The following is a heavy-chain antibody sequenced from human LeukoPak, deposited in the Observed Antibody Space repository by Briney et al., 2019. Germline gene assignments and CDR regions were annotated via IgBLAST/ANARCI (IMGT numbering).Heavy chain of an antibody. CDR1: GFTVSSNS. CDR3: ARIPRGLIAAAGGIDY. J-gene: IGHJ4*02. D-gene: IGHD6-13*01. CDR2: IYSDNT. Sequence: GGSLRLSCTVSGFTVSSNSMSWVRQAPGKGLEWVSFIYSDNTHYSDSVKGRFTISRDNSKNTLYLQMNSLRAEDMAVYYCARIPRGLIAAAGGIDYWGQGTLVTVSS. V-gene: IGHV3-53*01.